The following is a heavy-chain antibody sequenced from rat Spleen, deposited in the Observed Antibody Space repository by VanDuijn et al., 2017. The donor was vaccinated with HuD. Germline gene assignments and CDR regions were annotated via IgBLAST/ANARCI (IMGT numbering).Heavy chain of an antibody. V-gene: IGHV5-7*01. CDR3: TTQGIIRIPLFDY. J-gene: IGHJ2*01. D-gene: IGHD4-3*01. Sequence: EVQLVESGGGLVQPGRSLKLSCAASGFTFSSFAMAWVRQAPKKGLEWVATISYDGSSTYYRDSVKGRFTISRDNAKSTLYLQMDSRRSEDTATYYCTTQGIIRIPLFDYWGRGVMVTVSS. CDR2: ISYDGSST. CDR1: GFTFSSFA.